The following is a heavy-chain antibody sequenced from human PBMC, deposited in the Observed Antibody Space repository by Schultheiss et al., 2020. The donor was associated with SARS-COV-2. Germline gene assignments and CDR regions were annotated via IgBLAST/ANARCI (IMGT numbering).Heavy chain of an antibody. CDR2: IYYSGST. CDR1: GGSISSSSYY. CDR3: ARDGRRGCSSTSCYPDY. Sequence: SQTLSLTCTVSGGSISSSSYYWGWIRQPPGKGLEWIGSIYYSGSTNYNPSLKSRVTMSVDTSKNQFSLKLSSVTAADTAVYYCARDGRRGCSSTSCYPDYWGQGTLVTVSS. V-gene: IGHV4-39*07. D-gene: IGHD2-2*01. J-gene: IGHJ4*02.